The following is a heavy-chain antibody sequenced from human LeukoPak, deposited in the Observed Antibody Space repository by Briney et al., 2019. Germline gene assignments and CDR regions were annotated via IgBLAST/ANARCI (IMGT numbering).Heavy chain of an antibody. V-gene: IGHV1-2*04. CDR1: GYTFTGYY. Sequence: GASVKVSCKASGYTFTGYYMHWVRQAPGQGLEWMGWINPNSGGTNYAQKFQGWVTMTRDTSISTAYMELSRLRSDDTAVYYCARVVTRSSSWSPLDYWGQGTLVTVSS. D-gene: IGHD6-13*01. CDR3: ARVVTRSSSWSPLDY. J-gene: IGHJ4*02. CDR2: INPNSGGT.